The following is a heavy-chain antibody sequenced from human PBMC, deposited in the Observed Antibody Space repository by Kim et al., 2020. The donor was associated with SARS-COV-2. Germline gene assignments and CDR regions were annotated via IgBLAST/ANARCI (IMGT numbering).Heavy chain of an antibody. CDR3: ARRSDPGLPEWYFDL. V-gene: IGHV5-51*01. CDR2: IYPGDSDT. CDR1: GYSFTSYW. J-gene: IGHJ2*01. Sequence: GESLKISCKGSGYSFTSYWIGWVRQMPGKGLEWMGIIYPGDSDTRYSPSFQGQVTISADKSISTAYLQWSSLKASDTAMYYCARRSDPGLPEWYFDLWGRGTLVTVSS.